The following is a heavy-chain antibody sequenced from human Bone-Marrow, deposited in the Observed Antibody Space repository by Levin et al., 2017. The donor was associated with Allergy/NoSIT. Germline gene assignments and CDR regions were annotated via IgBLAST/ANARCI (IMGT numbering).Heavy chain of an antibody. CDR1: GYTLTELS. Sequence: ASVKVSCKVSGYTLTELSMHWVRQAPGKGLEWMGGFDPEDGETIYAQKFQGRVTMTEDTSTDTAYMELSSLRSEDTAVYYCATTEYYYDSSGYLGGMDVWGQGTTVTVSS. CDR2: FDPEDGET. CDR3: ATTEYYYDSSGYLGGMDV. J-gene: IGHJ6*02. V-gene: IGHV1-24*01. D-gene: IGHD3-22*01.